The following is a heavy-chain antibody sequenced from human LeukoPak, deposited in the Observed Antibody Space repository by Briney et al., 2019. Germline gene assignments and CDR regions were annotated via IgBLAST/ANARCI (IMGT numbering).Heavy chain of an antibody. V-gene: IGHV3-7*03. Sequence: PGGSLRLSCAASGFTFGNHWMNWVRQAPGKGLEWVANIKEDGSEKFYVDSVKGRFTISRDNAKNSLSLQMNSLRAEDTAVYYCAREGGIVYLGAFDIWGQGTMVTVSS. D-gene: IGHD1-26*01. CDR1: GFTFGNHW. J-gene: IGHJ3*02. CDR2: IKEDGSEK. CDR3: AREGGIVYLGAFDI.